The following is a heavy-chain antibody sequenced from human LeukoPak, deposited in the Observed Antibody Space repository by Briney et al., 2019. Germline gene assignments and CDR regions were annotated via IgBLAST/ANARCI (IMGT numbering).Heavy chain of an antibody. Sequence: SETLSLTCTVSGGSISSYYWGWIRQPPGKGLEWIGSIYYSGSTYYNPSLKSRVTISVDTSMNQFSLKLSSVTAADTAVYYCARFHYDILTGYYPRFDYWGQGTLVTVSS. V-gene: IGHV4-39*01. CDR1: GGSISSYY. CDR2: IYYSGST. D-gene: IGHD3-9*01. CDR3: ARFHYDILTGYYPRFDY. J-gene: IGHJ4*02.